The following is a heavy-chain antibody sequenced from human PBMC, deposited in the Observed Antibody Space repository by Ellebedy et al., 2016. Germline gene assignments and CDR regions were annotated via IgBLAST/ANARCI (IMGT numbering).Heavy chain of an antibody. CDR3: ARHSVFDSLDI. Sequence: SETLSLTCAVYGGSFSGYYWSWIRQPPGKGLEWIGYIYYSGSTNYNPSLKSRVTISVDTSKNQFSLKLSSVTAADTAVYYCARHSVFDSLDIWGQGTMVTVSS. CDR2: IYYSGST. CDR1: GGSFSGYY. D-gene: IGHD2-15*01. V-gene: IGHV4-59*01. J-gene: IGHJ3*02.